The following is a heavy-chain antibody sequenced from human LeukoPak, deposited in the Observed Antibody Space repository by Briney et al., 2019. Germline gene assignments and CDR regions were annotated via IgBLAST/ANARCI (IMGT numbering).Heavy chain of an antibody. J-gene: IGHJ3*02. V-gene: IGHV4-34*12. D-gene: IGHD3-22*01. Sequence: SETLSLTCAVNGGSFSGYSWGWIRQPPGKGLKWMGEIILSGSTNYIPSLKSRVTISVDTSKNQFSLKLSSVTAADTAVYYCAREEYYYDSSGYSDAFDIWGQGTMVTVSS. CDR2: IILSGST. CDR1: GGSFSGYS. CDR3: AREEYYYDSSGYSDAFDI.